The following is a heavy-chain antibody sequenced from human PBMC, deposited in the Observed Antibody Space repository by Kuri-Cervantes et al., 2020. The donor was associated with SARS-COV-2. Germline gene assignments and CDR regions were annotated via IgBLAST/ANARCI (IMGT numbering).Heavy chain of an antibody. CDR3: ARDLGGGSYYHFEVYFDY. CDR1: GGSISSGSYY. V-gene: IGHV4-61*02. Sequence: SETLSLTCTVSGGSISSGSYYWSWIRQPAGKGLEWIGRIYTSGSTNYNPSLKSRVTISVDTSKNQFSLKLSSVTAADTAVYYCARDLGGGSYYHFEVYFDYWGQGTQVTVSS. CDR2: IYTSGST. J-gene: IGHJ4*02. D-gene: IGHD1-26*01.